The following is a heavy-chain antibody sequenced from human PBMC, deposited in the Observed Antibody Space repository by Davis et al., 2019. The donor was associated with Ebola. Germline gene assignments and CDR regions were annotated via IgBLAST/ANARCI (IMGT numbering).Heavy chain of an antibody. J-gene: IGHJ4*02. Sequence: PGGSLRLSCAASGFTFSSYWIHWVRQAPGKGLVWVSRINTVGSRTRDADSVKGRFTISRDNAKNTLYLQMNRLRAEDTAVYYCARVLSYCSGGSCPGGSDHWGQGTLVTVSS. CDR1: GFTFSSYW. CDR3: ARVLSYCSGGSCPGGSDH. D-gene: IGHD2-15*01. CDR2: INTVGSRT. V-gene: IGHV3-74*01.